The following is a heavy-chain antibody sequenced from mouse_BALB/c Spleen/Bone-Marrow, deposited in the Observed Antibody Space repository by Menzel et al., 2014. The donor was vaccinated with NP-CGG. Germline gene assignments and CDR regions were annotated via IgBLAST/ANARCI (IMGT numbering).Heavy chain of an antibody. Sequence: EVKLVESGGGLVQPGGSLKLSCAASGFTFRTYTMSWVRQTPEKRLEWVAYISNAGGVTYYQDTVKGRFTISRDNAKNTLYLQMSGLKSEDTARYYCAPLTGSMDYWGQGTSVTVSS. CDR1: GFTFRTYT. CDR3: APLTGSMDY. CDR2: ISNAGGVT. V-gene: IGHV5-12-2*01. J-gene: IGHJ4*01.